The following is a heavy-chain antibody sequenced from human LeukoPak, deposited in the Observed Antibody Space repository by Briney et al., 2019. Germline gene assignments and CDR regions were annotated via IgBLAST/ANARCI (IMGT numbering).Heavy chain of an antibody. Sequence: PGGSLRLSCAASGFTFSSYSMNWVRQAPGKGLEWVSYISSSSSTIYYADSVKGRFTISRDNAKNSLYLQMNSLRAEDTAVHYCARADYDFWSRYYYMDVWGKGTTVTVSS. CDR3: ARADYDFWSRYYYMDV. CDR1: GFTFSSYS. V-gene: IGHV3-48*01. D-gene: IGHD3-3*01. J-gene: IGHJ6*03. CDR2: ISSSSSTI.